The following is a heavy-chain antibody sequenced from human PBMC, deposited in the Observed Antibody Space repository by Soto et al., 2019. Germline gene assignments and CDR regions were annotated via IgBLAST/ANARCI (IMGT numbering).Heavy chain of an antibody. CDR3: AKEATWILLWTATDY. D-gene: IGHD5-18*01. V-gene: IGHV3-30*18. J-gene: IGHJ4*02. Sequence: QVQLVESGGGVVQPGRSLRLSCAASGFTFSSYGMHWVRQAPGKGLEWVPVISYDGSNKYYADSVKGRFTISRDNSKNTLYLQMNSLRAEDTAVYYCAKEATWILLWTATDYWGQGTLVTVSS. CDR1: GFTFSSYG. CDR2: ISYDGSNK.